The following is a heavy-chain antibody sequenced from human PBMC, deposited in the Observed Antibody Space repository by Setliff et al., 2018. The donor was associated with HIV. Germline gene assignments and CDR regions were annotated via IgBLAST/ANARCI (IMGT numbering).Heavy chain of an antibody. Sequence: GESLKISCKGSGYSFTNYWVGWVRQMPGRGLEWMGIIYPIDSDTKYSPSFWGRVTISVDKSTNTAYLHWNSLRLADTAMYYCGRSGKSGELYAYWGQGTQVTVSS. D-gene: IGHD3-10*01. CDR1: GYSFTNYW. J-gene: IGHJ4*02. CDR3: GRSGKSGELYAY. CDR2: IYPIDSDT. V-gene: IGHV5-51*01.